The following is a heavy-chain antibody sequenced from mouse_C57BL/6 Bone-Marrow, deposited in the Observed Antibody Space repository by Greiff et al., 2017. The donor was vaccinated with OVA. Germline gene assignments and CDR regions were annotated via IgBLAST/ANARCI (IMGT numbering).Heavy chain of an antibody. CDR2: ISYDGSN. Sequence: EVQLQESGPGLVKPSQSLSLTCSVTGYSITSGYYWNWIRQFPGNKLEWMGYISYDGSNNYNPSLKNRISITRDTSKNQFFLKLNSVTTEDTATYYCARERYYGSSPWFAYWGRGTLVTVSA. CDR3: ARERYYGSSPWFAY. CDR1: GYSITSGYY. J-gene: IGHJ3*01. D-gene: IGHD1-1*01. V-gene: IGHV3-6*01.